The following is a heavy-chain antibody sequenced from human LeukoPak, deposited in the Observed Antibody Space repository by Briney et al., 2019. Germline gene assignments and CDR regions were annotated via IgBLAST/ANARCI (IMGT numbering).Heavy chain of an antibody. Sequence: PGRSLRLSCAASGFTFSSYAMHWVRQAPGKGLEWVAVISYDGSNKYYADSVKGRFTISRDNSKNTLYLQMNSLRAEDTAVYYCARGSKVLLWFGELEFDPWGQGTLVTVSS. J-gene: IGHJ5*02. V-gene: IGHV3-30*04. CDR1: GFTFSSYA. CDR3: ARGSKVLLWFGELEFDP. D-gene: IGHD3-10*01. CDR2: ISYDGSNK.